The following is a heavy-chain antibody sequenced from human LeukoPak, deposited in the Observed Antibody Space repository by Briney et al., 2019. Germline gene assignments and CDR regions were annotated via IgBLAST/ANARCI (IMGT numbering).Heavy chain of an antibody. CDR2: IYNSGST. CDR1: GASISSYY. J-gene: IGHJ5*02. D-gene: IGHD5-18*01. CDR3: ARSEKVNTATGWFDP. V-gene: IGHV4-59*01. Sequence: SETLSLTCTVSGASISSYYWSWIRQSPGKGLEWIGYIYNSGSTNYNPSLKSRVNIAVDTSKNHFSLRLTSVTAADTAVYYCARSEKVNTATGWFDPRGQGTLVTVSS.